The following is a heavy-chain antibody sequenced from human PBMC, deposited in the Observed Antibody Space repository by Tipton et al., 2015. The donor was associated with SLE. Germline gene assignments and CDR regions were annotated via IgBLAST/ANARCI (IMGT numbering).Heavy chain of an antibody. Sequence: SLRLSCAASGFTFSSYTMHWVRQAPGKGLEWVAVISYDGSNKYYADSVKGRFTISRDNSKNTLYLQMNSLRAEDTAVYYCARDFSGLVVVANDAFDIWGQGTMVTVSS. J-gene: IGHJ3*02. D-gene: IGHD2-15*01. CDR3: ARDFSGLVVVANDAFDI. CDR1: GFTFSSYT. V-gene: IGHV3-30*04. CDR2: ISYDGSNK.